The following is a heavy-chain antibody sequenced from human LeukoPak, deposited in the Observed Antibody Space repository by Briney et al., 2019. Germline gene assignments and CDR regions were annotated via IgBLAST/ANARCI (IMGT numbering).Heavy chain of an antibody. Sequence: SETLSLTCTVSGGSISSSSYYWGWIRQPPGKGLEWIGSIYYSGSTYYNPSLKSRVTISVDTSKNQFSLKLSSVTAADTAVYCCARGYYDSSGYYYIYYFDYWGQGTLVTVSS. CDR1: GGSISSSSYY. J-gene: IGHJ4*02. CDR3: ARGYYDSSGYYYIYYFDY. D-gene: IGHD3-22*01. CDR2: IYYSGST. V-gene: IGHV4-39*07.